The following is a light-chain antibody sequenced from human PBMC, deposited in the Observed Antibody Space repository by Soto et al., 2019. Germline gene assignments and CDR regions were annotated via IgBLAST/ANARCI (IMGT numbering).Light chain of an antibody. CDR1: QSVSSSY. J-gene: IGKJ1*01. V-gene: IGKV3-20*01. CDR2: GAS. Sequence: EIVLTQSPGTLSLSPGERATLSCRASQSVSSSYLAWYQQKPGQAPRLLIYGASSRDTGIPYRFSGSGSGTDFTLTISRLEPEDFAVYYCQQYGSSPWTFGQGTKVEIK. CDR3: QQYGSSPWT.